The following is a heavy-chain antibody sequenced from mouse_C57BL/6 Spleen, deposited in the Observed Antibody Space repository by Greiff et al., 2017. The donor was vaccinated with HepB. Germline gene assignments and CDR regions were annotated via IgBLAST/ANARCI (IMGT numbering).Heavy chain of an antibody. CDR3: ARGYYGSLAY. Sequence: QVQLQQPGAELVRPGSSVKLSCKASGYTFTSYWMQWVKQRPIQGLEWIGNIDPSDSETHYNQKFKDKATLTVDKSSSTAYMQLSSLTSEDSAVYYCARGYYGSLAYWGQGTLVTVSA. J-gene: IGHJ3*01. V-gene: IGHV1-52*01. D-gene: IGHD1-1*01. CDR2: IDPSDSET. CDR1: GYTFTSYW.